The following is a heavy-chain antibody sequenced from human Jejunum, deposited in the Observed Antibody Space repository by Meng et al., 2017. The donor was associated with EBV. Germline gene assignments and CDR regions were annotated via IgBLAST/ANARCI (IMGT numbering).Heavy chain of an antibody. V-gene: IGHV3-30*03. CDR3: ARDGSGWYPGDY. CDR2: ISPDGNNK. D-gene: IGHD6-19*01. Sequence: QGQLVESGGGVVQPGRSLRLSCAASGLTFSSYGMHWVRQAPGKGLEWVALISPDGNNKYYADSVKGRFTISRDNSKNTLYVQINSLRTEDTAVYYCARDGSGWYPGDYWGQGTLVTVSS. J-gene: IGHJ4*02. CDR1: GLTFSSYG.